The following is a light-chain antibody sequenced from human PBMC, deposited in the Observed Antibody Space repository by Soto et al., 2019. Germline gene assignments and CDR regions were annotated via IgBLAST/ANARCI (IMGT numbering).Light chain of an antibody. CDR3: QRRSNSIT. CDR1: QTIYSN. Sequence: IVMTQSPATLSVSPGERATLSCRAGQTIYSNVAWYQQRPGQAPRLLIYRASTRATGVPARFSGSGSGTDFTLTISSLEPEDFAVYYCQRRSNSITFGQGTRLEIK. CDR2: RAS. J-gene: IGKJ5*01. V-gene: IGKV3-11*01.